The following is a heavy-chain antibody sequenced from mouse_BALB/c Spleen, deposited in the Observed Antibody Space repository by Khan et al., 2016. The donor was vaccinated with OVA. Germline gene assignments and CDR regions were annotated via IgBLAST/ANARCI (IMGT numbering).Heavy chain of an antibody. Sequence: EVELVESGGGLVKPGGSLKLSCAASGFSFSSYTMSWVRQTPEKRLEWVATISSGSTYTYYPDSVKGRFTISRDNAKNTLYLQMSSLKSADTAMYYCTRDGNYAHWYFDVWGAGTTVTVSS. CDR2: ISSGSTYT. CDR3: TRDGNYAHWYFDV. V-gene: IGHV5-6-4*01. D-gene: IGHD2-1*01. CDR1: GFSFSSYT. J-gene: IGHJ1*01.